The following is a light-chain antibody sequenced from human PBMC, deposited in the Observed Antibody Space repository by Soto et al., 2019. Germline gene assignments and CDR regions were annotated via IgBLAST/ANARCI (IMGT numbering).Light chain of an antibody. CDR3: QRYKSAPFT. CDR1: QGISNS. CDR2: GAS. Sequence: DFQMTQSPSSLSASVGDRVTITCRASQGISNSLAWYQQKPGKVPKLLIYGASTLQSGVPSRFSGSGSGTDFTLTISSLQPEDVAHYYCQRYKSAPFTFGGGTKVEIK. J-gene: IGKJ4*01. V-gene: IGKV1-27*01.